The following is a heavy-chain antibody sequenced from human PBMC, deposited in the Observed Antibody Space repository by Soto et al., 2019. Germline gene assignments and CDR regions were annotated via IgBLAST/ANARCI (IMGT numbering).Heavy chain of an antibody. J-gene: IGHJ2*01. CDR1: GGPISGGVGGLSY. V-gene: IGHV4-30-4*01. CDR2: IYDSGST. D-gene: IGHD4-17*01. Sequence: QLQLRESGPGLVKPSETLSLTCTVSGGPISGGVGGLSYWSWIRQPPGKGLEWIGYIYDSGSTYYNPSLKSRVTISVDTSKNQFSLRLSAFTAADAAVYYCAREVIPLTTDWYFDLWGRGTLVTVSS. CDR3: AREVIPLTTDWYFDL.